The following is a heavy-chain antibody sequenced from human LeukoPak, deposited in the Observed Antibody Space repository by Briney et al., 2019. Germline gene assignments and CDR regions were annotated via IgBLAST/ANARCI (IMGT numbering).Heavy chain of an antibody. CDR2: ISAYNGNT. CDR1: GYTFTSYG. CDR3: ARVVAFGAKYSWFDP. D-gene: IGHD3-10*01. V-gene: IGHV1-18*01. J-gene: IGHJ5*02. Sequence: ASVKVSCKASGYTFTSYGISWVRQAPGQGLEWMGWISAYNGNTNYAQKLQGRVTMTTDTSTSTAYMELRSLRSDDTAVYYCARVVAFGAKYSWFDPWGQGTLVTVSS.